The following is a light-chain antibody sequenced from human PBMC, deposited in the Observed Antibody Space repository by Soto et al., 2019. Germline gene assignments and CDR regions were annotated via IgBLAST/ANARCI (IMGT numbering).Light chain of an antibody. V-gene: IGLV1-51*01. Sequence: QSVLTQPPSVSAAPGQKVTISCSGTNSNIGNDYVSWYQQLPGTAPKLLIYDNNRRPSGNPDRFSGSKSGTSATLGITGLQTGDEADYYCGTWDTSLSAWVFGGGTKLTVL. CDR1: NSNIGNDY. CDR3: GTWDTSLSAWV. CDR2: DNN. J-gene: IGLJ3*02.